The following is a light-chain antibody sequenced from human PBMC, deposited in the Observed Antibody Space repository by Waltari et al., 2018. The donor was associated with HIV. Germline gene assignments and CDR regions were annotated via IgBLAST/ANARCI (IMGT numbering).Light chain of an antibody. CDR3: QHYNNWPPYT. Sequence: EIVMTQSPVTLSVSQWESATLSCRASQSVSSNLAWYQQKPGQAPRTLIYGASTRATGIPARFSGSGSGTEFTLTISSLQSEDFAVYYCQHYNNWPPYTFGQGTKLEIK. J-gene: IGKJ2*01. CDR2: GAS. V-gene: IGKV3-15*01. CDR1: QSVSSN.